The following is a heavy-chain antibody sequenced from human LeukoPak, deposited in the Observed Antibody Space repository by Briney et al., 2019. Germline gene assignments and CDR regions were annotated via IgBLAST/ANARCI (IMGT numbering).Heavy chain of an antibody. CDR1: GGSISSSNYY. J-gene: IGHJ4*02. CDR2: IYYSGST. V-gene: IGHV4-39*01. CDR3: ARQIKAYGSGWYDYFDN. D-gene: IGHD6-19*01. Sequence: PSETLSLTCTVSGGSISSSNYYWGWIRQPPGKGLEWIGSIYYSGSTYYNPSLKSRVTISVDTSKNQFSLKLSSVTAADTAVYYCARQIKAYGSGWYDYFDNWGQGTLVTVSS.